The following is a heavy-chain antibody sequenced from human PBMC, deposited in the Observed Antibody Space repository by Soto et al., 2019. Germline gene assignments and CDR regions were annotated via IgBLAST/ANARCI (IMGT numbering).Heavy chain of an antibody. D-gene: IGHD3-22*01. J-gene: IGHJ5*02. CDR2: VFYTGRA. V-gene: IGHV4-59*01. Sequence: PSETLSLTCTVSGGSLGSYYWSWIRQPPGKGLEWIGYVFYTGRANYNASLKSRVSISLDTSNYQFSLKLSSVTAADTAVYYCARHDYDRSVWRGFEPWGQGTLVSVAS. CDR3: ARHDYDRSVWRGFEP. CDR1: GGSLGSYY.